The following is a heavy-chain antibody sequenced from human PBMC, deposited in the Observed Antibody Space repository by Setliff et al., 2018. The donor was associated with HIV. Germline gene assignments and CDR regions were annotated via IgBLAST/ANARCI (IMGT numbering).Heavy chain of an antibody. CDR2: IYPQDSTT. V-gene: IGHV5-51*01. J-gene: IGHJ5*02. Sequence: PGESPKISCKTSGYSFSNYWIAWVRQVPGKGLQWMGLIYPQDSTTSYSPSFSRHVTMSVDKSLTTAYLQWSNLKDSDTGIYYCARHTVDYSLLVIQNPGALDTWGQGTLVTVS. D-gene: IGHD3-16*02. CDR3: ARHTVDYSLLVIQNPGALDT. CDR1: GYSFSNYW.